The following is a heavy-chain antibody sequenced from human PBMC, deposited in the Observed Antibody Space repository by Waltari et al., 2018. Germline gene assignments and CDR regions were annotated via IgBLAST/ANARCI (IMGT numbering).Heavy chain of an antibody. CDR1: GGSFSGYY. CDR2: INHSGST. Sequence: QVQLQQWGAGLLKPSEPLSLTCAVYGGSFSGYYWSWIRQPPGKGLEWIGEINHSGSTNYNPSLKSRVTISVDTSKNQFSLKLSSVTAADTAVYYCARVLDYGDYSAKYYFDYWGQGTLVTVSS. CDR3: ARVLDYGDYSAKYYFDY. J-gene: IGHJ4*02. D-gene: IGHD4-17*01. V-gene: IGHV4-34*01.